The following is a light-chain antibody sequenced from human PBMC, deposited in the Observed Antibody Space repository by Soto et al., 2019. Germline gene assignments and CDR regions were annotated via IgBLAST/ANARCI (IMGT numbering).Light chain of an antibody. CDR3: QVWDSSSEVV. CDR1: NIGSKS. J-gene: IGLJ2*01. Sequence: SYELTQPPSVSVAPGKTARITCGGNNIGSKSVHWYQQKPGQAPALVIYYDSDRPSGIPERFSGSNSGNTATLTISRVEAGDEADYYCQVWDSSSEVVFGGGTQLTGL. CDR2: YDS. V-gene: IGLV3-21*04.